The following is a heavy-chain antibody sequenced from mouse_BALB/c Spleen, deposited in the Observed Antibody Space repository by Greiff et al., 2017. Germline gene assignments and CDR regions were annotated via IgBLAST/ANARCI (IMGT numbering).Heavy chain of an antibody. D-gene: IGHD2-1*01. CDR3: ARKEGNLYAMDY. CDR2: ISSGGSYT. V-gene: IGHV5-6*02. CDR1: GFTFSSYG. Sequence: EVKLVESGGDLVKPGGSLKLSCAASGFTFSSYGMSWVRQTPDKRLEWVATISSGGSYTYYPDSVKGRFTISRDNAKNTLYLQMSSLKSEDTAMYYCARKEGNLYAMDYWGQGTSVTVSS. J-gene: IGHJ4*01.